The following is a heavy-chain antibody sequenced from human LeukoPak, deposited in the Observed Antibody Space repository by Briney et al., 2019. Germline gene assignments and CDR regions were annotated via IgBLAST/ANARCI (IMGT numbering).Heavy chain of an antibody. CDR1: GYTLTELS. D-gene: IGHD2-15*01. Sequence: ASVKVSCKVSGYTLTELSMHWVRQAPGKGLEWMGGFDPEDGETIYAQKFQGRVTMTEDTSTDTAYMELSSLRSEDTAVYYCATYPLYGSGGSCRTTEADYWGQGTLVTVSS. J-gene: IGHJ4*02. CDR3: ATYPLYGSGGSCRTTEADY. CDR2: FDPEDGET. V-gene: IGHV1-24*01.